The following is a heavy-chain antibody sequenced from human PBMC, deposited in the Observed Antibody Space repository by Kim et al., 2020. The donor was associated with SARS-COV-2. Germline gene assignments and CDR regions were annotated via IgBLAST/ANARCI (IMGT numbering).Heavy chain of an antibody. J-gene: IGHJ4*02. V-gene: IGHV1-2*02. CDR3: ARDKRGSGSSYTDY. D-gene: IGHD3-10*01. Sequence: AQKFQGRVTMTRDTSIRTAYMELSRLRSEDKAVYYCARDKRGSGSSYTDYWGQGTLVTVSS.